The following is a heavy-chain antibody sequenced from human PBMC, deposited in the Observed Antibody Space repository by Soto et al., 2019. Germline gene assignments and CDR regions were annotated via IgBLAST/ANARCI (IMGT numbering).Heavy chain of an antibody. CDR2: IYPGDSDT. V-gene: IGHV5-51*01. Sequence: GESLKISCKGSGYSFTSYWIGWVRQMPGKGLEWMGIIYPGDSDTRYSPSFQGQVTISADKSISTAYLQWSSLKASDTAMYYCARGTHGDRVFLCAFDIWGQGTMVTVSS. J-gene: IGHJ3*02. D-gene: IGHD7-27*01. CDR1: GYSFTSYW. CDR3: ARGTHGDRVFLCAFDI.